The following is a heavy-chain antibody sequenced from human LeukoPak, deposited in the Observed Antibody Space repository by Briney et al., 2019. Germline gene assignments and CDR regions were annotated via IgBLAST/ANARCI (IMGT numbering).Heavy chain of an antibody. CDR2: INPKSGGT. CDR1: GYTFTGYY. CDR3: ARDVGATDAFDI. V-gene: IGHV1-2*06. Sequence: ASVKVSCKASGYTFTGYYMHCVRHAPGQGLEWMGRINPKSGGTNYAQKFQSRVTMTTDTSISTAYMELSRLRSDDTAVYYCARDVGATDAFDIWGQGTMVTVSS. D-gene: IGHD1-26*01. J-gene: IGHJ3*02.